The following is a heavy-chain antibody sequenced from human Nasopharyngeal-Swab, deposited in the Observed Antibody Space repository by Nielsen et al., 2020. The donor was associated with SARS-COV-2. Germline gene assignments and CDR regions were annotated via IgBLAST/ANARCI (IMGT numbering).Heavy chain of an antibody. CDR1: GGSISSYC. Sequence: SETLSLTCTVSGGSISSYCWSWIRQPPGKGLEWIGYIYYSGSTNYNPSLKSRVTISVDTSKNQFSLKLSSVTAADTAVYYCASSPKWELLYYWGQGTLVTVSS. CDR2: IYYSGST. D-gene: IGHD1-26*01. CDR3: ASSPKWELLYY. J-gene: IGHJ4*02. V-gene: IGHV4-59*01.